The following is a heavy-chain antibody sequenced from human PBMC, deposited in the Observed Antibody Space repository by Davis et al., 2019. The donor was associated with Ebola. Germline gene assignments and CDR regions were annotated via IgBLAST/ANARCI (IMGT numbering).Heavy chain of an antibody. D-gene: IGHD6-19*01. Sequence: SVKVSCKASGYTFTGYYMHWVRQAPGQALEWMGWITPFNGNTNYAQKFQDRVTITRDRSMSTAYMELSSLRSEDTAMYYCASSIAVAGYYYYYGMDVWGQGTTVTVSS. V-gene: IGHV1-45*02. CDR3: ASSIAVAGYYYYYGMDV. CDR1: GYTFTGYY. CDR2: ITPFNGNT. J-gene: IGHJ6*02.